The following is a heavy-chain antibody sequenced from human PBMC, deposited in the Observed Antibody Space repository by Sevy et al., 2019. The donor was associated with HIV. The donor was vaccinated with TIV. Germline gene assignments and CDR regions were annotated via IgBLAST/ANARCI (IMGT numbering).Heavy chain of an antibody. D-gene: IGHD3-16*01. Sequence: GGSLRLSCAVSGFTVSDNYMNWVRQAPGKGLEWVSIIYIAGRTYYADSVRGRFTISRDKAKNTLYLQMKSLRVEDTAVYYCVREDLVLGEDNYYGMDVWGQGTTVTVSS. CDR2: IYIAGRT. CDR3: VREDLVLGEDNYYGMDV. V-gene: IGHV3-53*01. J-gene: IGHJ6*02. CDR1: GFTVSDNY.